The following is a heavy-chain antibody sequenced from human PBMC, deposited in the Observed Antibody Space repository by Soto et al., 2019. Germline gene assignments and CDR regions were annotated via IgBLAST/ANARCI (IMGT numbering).Heavy chain of an antibody. J-gene: IGHJ4*02. Sequence: GGSLRLSCAASGFTFDDYAMHWVRQAPGKGLEWVSGISWNSGSIGYADSVKGRFTISRDNAKNSLYLQMNSLRAEDTALYYCAKDIGSTGIAAAGTGWDYWGQGTLVTVSS. D-gene: IGHD6-13*01. CDR3: AKDIGSTGIAAAGTGWDY. CDR2: ISWNSGSI. CDR1: GFTFDDYA. V-gene: IGHV3-9*01.